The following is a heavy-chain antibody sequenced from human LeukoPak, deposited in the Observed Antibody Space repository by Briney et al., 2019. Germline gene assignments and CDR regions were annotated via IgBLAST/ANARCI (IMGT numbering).Heavy chain of an antibody. Sequence: PLRSLRLSCAASGFALSNYATSSGSHTPREGLGWVSTISGSGDSTYYADSVQGRFTISRDNSKSTLYLQMNSLRAEDTAVYYCARVTRATRGIAAAGNEFDYWGQGTLVTVSS. CDR1: GFALSNYA. J-gene: IGHJ4*02. D-gene: IGHD6-13*01. CDR2: ISGSGDST. V-gene: IGHV3-23*01. CDR3: ARVTRATRGIAAAGNEFDY.